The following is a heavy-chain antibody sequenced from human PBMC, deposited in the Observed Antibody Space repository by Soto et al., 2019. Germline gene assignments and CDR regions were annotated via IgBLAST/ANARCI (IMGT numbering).Heavy chain of an antibody. D-gene: IGHD3-22*01. J-gene: IGHJ4*02. Sequence: EVQLVETGGGLIQPGGSLRLSCAASGFTVYNNYMNWVRQAPGKGLEWVSVTYSGGNTFYADSVRGRFTISRDSSKNTLYLQMNSLQDEDTAIYYCARAPMSPLWGQGTLVTVSS. CDR3: ARAPMSPL. V-gene: IGHV3-53*05. CDR1: GFTVYNNY. CDR2: TYSGGNT.